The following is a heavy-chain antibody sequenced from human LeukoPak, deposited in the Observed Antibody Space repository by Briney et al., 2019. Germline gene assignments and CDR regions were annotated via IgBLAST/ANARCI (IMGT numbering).Heavy chain of an antibody. CDR3: ARRADIVVVPAAIWFGP. V-gene: IGHV4-34*01. J-gene: IGHJ5*02. D-gene: IGHD2-2*01. CDR1: GGSFSGFY. CDR2: INHSGST. Sequence: SETLSLTCAVYGGSFSGFYWGWIRQPPGKGLEWIGEINHSGSTNYNPSLKSRVTISVDTSENQFSLKLSSVTAADTAVYYCARRADIVVVPAAIWFGPWGHGTLVTVSS.